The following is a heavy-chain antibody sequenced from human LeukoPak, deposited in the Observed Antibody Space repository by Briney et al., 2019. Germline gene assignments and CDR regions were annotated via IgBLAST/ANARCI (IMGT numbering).Heavy chain of an antibody. CDR1: GYTFTSYY. J-gene: IGHJ4*02. D-gene: IGHD3-22*01. Sequence: ASVKVSCKASGYTFTSYYMHWVRQAPGQGLEWMGIINPSGGSTSYAQKFQGRVTMTRDTSTSTVYVELSSLRSEDTAVYYCARVSSGLYYYDSSGYYFDYWGQGTLVTVSS. V-gene: IGHV1-46*01. CDR3: ARVSSGLYYYDSSGYYFDY. CDR2: INPSGGST.